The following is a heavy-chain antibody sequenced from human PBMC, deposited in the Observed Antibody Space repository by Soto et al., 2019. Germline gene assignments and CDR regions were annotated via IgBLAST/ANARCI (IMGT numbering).Heavy chain of an antibody. D-gene: IGHD3-10*01. CDR3: ALDFLGGSHSSRDYYYGMDV. J-gene: IGHJ6*02. Sequence: QVQLVESGGGVVQPGRSLRLSCAASGFTFSSYGMHWVRQAPGKGLEWVAVIWYDGSSKFYADSVKGRFTISRDNSKNTXYXXMNSLRAEDTAVYYCALDFLGGSHSSRDYYYGMDVWGQGTTVTVSS. CDR2: IWYDGSSK. CDR1: GFTFSSYG. V-gene: IGHV3-33*01.